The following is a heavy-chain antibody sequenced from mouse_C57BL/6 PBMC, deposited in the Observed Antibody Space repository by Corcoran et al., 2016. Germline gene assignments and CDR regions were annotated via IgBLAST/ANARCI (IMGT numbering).Heavy chain of an antibody. CDR2: IYPGRGNT. CDR1: GYSFTSYY. J-gene: IGHJ2*01. V-gene: IGHV1-66*01. D-gene: IGHD1-1*01. CDR3: ARWGSSPPFDY. Sequence: QVQLQQSGPELVKPGASVKISCKASGYSFTSYYIHWVKQRPGQGLEWIGWIYPGRGNTKYNEKFKGKATLTADTYSSTAYMQLSSLTSEDSAVYYCARWGSSPPFDYWGQGTTLTVSS.